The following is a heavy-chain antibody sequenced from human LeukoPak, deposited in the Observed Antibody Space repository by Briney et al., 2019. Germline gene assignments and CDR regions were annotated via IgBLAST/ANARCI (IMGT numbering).Heavy chain of an antibody. J-gene: IGHJ4*02. CDR1: GFTFSSNW. Sequence: PGGSLRLSCAASGFTFSSNWMYWVRQAPGKGLVWVSRISTDVDATTYADSVKGRFTISRDNSKNTLYLQMNSLRAEDTAVYYCARDLAMYYYDSSGCLDYWGQGTLVTVSS. CDR2: ISTDVDAT. D-gene: IGHD3-22*01. CDR3: ARDLAMYYYDSSGCLDY. V-gene: IGHV3-74*03.